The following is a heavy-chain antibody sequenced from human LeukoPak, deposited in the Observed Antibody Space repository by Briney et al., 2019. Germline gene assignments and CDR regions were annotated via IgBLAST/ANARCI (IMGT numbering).Heavy chain of an antibody. CDR1: GFSFSSYA. CDR2: ITGSGGTT. V-gene: IGHV3-23*01. Sequence: PGGSLRLSCAASGFSFSSYAMTWVRQAPGKGLEWVSGITGSGGTTYLADTVKGRFTISRDNAKNSLYLQMNSLRAEDTAVYYCAKGYTSGWYFSDYWGQGTLVIVST. J-gene: IGHJ4*02. D-gene: IGHD6-19*01. CDR3: AKGYTSGWYFSDY.